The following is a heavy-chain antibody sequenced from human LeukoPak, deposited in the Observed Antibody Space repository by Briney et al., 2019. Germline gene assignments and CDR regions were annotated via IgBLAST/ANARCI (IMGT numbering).Heavy chain of an antibody. D-gene: IGHD3-3*01. CDR3: ARDGRRFLEWFYAFDI. CDR2: IYSGGST. CDR1: GFTVSSNY. Sequence: GGSLRLSCAAYGFTVSSNYMSWVRQAPGKGLEWVSVIYSGGSTYYAASVKGRFTISRDNSKNTLYLKMKSLTAEDTAVYYCARDGRRFLEWFYAFDIWGQGTMVTVSS. V-gene: IGHV3-66*02. J-gene: IGHJ3*02.